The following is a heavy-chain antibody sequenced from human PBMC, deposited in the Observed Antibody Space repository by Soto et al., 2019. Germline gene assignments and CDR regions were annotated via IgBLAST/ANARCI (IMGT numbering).Heavy chain of an antibody. CDR3: ASRYDSSDY. CDR1: GGTFSSYT. J-gene: IGHJ4*02. V-gene: IGHV1-69*02. CDR2: IIPILGIA. D-gene: IGHD3-22*01. Sequence: QVQLVQSGAEVKKPGSSVKVSCKASGGTFSSYTISWVRQAPGQGLEWMGRIIPILGIANYAQKFQGRVTXXAAKATSTAYMELSSLRSEDTAVYYCASRYDSSDYWGQGTLVTVSS.